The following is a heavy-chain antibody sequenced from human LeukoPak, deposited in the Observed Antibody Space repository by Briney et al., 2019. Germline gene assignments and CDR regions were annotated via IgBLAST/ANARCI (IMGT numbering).Heavy chain of an antibody. CDR3: AKKGPGSGSYYNGFDY. CDR1: GFTFSSYG. V-gene: IGHV3-30*02. CDR2: IRDDGSNK. Sequence: GGSLRLSCAASGFTFSSYGMHWVRQAPGKGLEWVAFIRDDGSNKYYADSVKGRFTISRDNSKNTLYLQMNSLRAEDTAVYYCAKKGPGSGSYYNGFDYWGQGTLVTVSS. J-gene: IGHJ4*02. D-gene: IGHD3-10*01.